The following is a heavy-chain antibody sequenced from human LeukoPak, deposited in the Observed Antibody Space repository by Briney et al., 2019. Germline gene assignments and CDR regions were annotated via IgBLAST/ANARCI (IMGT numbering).Heavy chain of an antibody. CDR2: INHSGST. D-gene: IGHD2-15*01. CDR1: GGSFSGYC. Sequence: SETLSLTCAVYGGSFSGYCWGWIRQPPGKGLEWIGEINHSGSTKYNPSLESRVTISVDTSKNQFSLKMRSVTAADTAVYYCARGDPAAGGSNFDYWGQGTLVTVSS. CDR3: ARGDPAAGGSNFDY. J-gene: IGHJ4*02. V-gene: IGHV4-34*01.